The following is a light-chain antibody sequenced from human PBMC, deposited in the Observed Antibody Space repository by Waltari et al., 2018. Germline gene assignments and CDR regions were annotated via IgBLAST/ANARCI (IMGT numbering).Light chain of an antibody. V-gene: IGKV3-11*01. J-gene: IGKJ4*01. CDR2: DSS. CDR1: QSIDNF. Sequence: ATLYCRASQSIDNFLAWYQQKPGQAPRLLIYDSSNRATDIPARFSGSGSGTDFTLTISSLEPEDFAVYYCQQRSGWPPTFGGGTKVDI. CDR3: QQRSGWPPT.